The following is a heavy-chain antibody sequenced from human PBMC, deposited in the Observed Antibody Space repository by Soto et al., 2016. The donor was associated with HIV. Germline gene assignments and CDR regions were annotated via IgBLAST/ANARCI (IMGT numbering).Heavy chain of an antibody. V-gene: IGHV1-8*01. CDR2: MNPKSGNK. Sequence: QVQLVQSGAEVTKPGASVKVSCKTSGYTFVNYDINWVRQTPGQGLEWMGWMNPKSGNKGYDQNFHGRVTITSDTSITTAHMELSSLTSDDTAVYYCARGRHHFDTSGSWRNYYFDDWGQGTLVTVFS. CDR1: GYTFVNYD. CDR3: ARGRHHFDTSGSWRNYYFDD. D-gene: IGHD3-22*01. J-gene: IGHJ4*02.